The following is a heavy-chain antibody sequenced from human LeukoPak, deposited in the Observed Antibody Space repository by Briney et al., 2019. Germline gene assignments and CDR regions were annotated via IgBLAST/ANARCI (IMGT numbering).Heavy chain of an antibody. V-gene: IGHV4-59*01. D-gene: IGHD1-26*01. Sequence: SETLSLTCTISGGSISSYYWSWIRQPPGKGLEWIGYIYYSGSTNYNPSLKSRVTISVDTSKNQFSLKLSSVTAADTAVYYCARDYSGSWERYFDYWGQGTLVTVSS. CDR3: ARDYSGSWERYFDY. CDR2: IYYSGST. J-gene: IGHJ4*02. CDR1: GGSISSYY.